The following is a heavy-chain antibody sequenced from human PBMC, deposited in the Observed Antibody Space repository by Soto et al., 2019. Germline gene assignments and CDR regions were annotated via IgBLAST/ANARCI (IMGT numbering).Heavy chain of an antibody. D-gene: IGHD1-26*01. J-gene: IGHJ5*02. CDR3: ARIVGGNWFDP. V-gene: IGHV4-34*01. CDR2: INHSGST. CDR1: GGSFSGYY. Sequence: SETLSLTCAVYGGSFSGYYWSWIRQPPGKGLEWIGEINHSGSTNYNPSLKSRVTISVDTSKNQFSLKLSSVTAADTAVYYCARIVGGNWFDPCGQGTLVTVSS.